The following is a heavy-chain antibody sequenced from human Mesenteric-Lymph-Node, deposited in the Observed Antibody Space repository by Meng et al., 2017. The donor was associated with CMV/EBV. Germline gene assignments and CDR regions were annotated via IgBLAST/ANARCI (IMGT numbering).Heavy chain of an antibody. D-gene: IGHD5-18*01. CDR2: IYPGDSDT. CDR3: TRSPGVGLTAYFDY. J-gene: IGHJ4*02. V-gene: IGHV5-51*01. Sequence: GESLKISCKGSGFSFSSFWIGWVRQMPGKGLEWMGIIYPGDSDTRYSPSFQGQVTISADKSISTAYLQWSSLKASDTAIYYCTRSPGVGLTAYFDYWGQGTLVTVSS. CDR1: GFSFSSFW.